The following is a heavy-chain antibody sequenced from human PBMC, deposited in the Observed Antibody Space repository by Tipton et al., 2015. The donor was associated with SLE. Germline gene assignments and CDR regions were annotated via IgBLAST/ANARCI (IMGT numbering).Heavy chain of an antibody. CDR3: ARDKNGDYYDY. Sequence: TLSLTCTVSGGSISSYYWSWIRQPPGKGLEWIGYIYYSGSTNYNPSLKCRVTISVDTSKNQFSLKLSSVTAADTAVYYCARDKNGDYYDYWGQGTLVTVSS. D-gene: IGHD4-17*01. CDR2: IYYSGST. CDR1: GGSISSYY. J-gene: IGHJ4*02. V-gene: IGHV4-59*12.